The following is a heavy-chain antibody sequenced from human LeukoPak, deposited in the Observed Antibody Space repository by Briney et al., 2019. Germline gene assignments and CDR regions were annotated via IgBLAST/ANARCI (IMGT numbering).Heavy chain of an antibody. CDR3: ARGPPFTVTTSYYFDF. J-gene: IGHJ4*02. Sequence: SETLSLTCAVSGGSISSGGHSWSWIRQPPGKGLEWIGDIYHSGSTYYNPSLKSRVAISLDRSNNQFSLKLSSVTAADTAVYYCARGPPFTVTTSYYFDFWGQGTLVTVSS. CDR1: GGSISSGGHS. D-gene: IGHD4-17*01. V-gene: IGHV4-30-2*01. CDR2: IYHSGST.